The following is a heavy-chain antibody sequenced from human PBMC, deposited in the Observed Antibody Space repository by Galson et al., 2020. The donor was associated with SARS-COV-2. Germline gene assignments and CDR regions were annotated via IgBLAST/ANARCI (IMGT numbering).Heavy chain of an antibody. CDR2: ISGSGGST. CDR3: AKDQGNDYGDQLDY. V-gene: IGHV3-23*01. D-gene: IGHD4-17*01. J-gene: IGHJ4*02. Sequence: GKGLEWVSGISGSGGSTYYADFGKGRFTISRDNSKNTVYLQMNSLGAGDTALYYCAKDQGNDYGDQLDYWGQGTLVTVSS.